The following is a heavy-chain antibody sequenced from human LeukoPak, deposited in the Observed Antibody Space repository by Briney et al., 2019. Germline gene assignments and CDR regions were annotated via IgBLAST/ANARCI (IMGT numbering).Heavy chain of an antibody. CDR1: GYPFTNYD. Sequence: ASVKVSCKASGYPFTNYDINWVRQATGQGLEWVGWMNPNSGNTGYAQKFQGRVTMTRNTSINTAYLELSSLRSEDTAVYFCARGLNLWTPFGGYWGQGSLVTVSS. J-gene: IGHJ4*02. CDR3: ARGLNLWTPFGGY. V-gene: IGHV1-8*01. D-gene: IGHD3-10*01. CDR2: MNPNSGNT.